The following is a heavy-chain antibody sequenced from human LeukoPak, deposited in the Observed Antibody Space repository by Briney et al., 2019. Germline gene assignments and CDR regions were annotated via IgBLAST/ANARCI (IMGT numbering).Heavy chain of an antibody. CDR1: GFTFSSYG. J-gene: IGHJ1*01. Sequence: GGSLRLSCAASGFTFSSYGMHWVRQAPGKGLEWVAVISYDGSNKYYADSVKGRFTISRDNSKNTLYLQMNSLRAEDTAVYYCARDRDSSSWDEEYFQHWGQGTLVTVSS. V-gene: IGHV3-30*03. D-gene: IGHD6-13*01. CDR2: ISYDGSNK. CDR3: ARDRDSSSWDEEYFQH.